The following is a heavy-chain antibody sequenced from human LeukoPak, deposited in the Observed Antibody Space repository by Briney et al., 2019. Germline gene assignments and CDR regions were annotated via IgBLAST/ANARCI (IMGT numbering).Heavy chain of an antibody. CDR1: GFTFSSYS. CDR3: ATLSSLGY. D-gene: IGHD6-6*01. V-gene: IGHV3-21*01. CDR2: ISSSSSYI. Sequence: GGSLRLSCAASGFTFSSYSMNWVRQAPGKGLEWVSSISSSSSYIYYADSVKGRFTISRDNSKNTLYLQMNSLRAEDTAVYYCATLSSLGYWGQGTLVTVSS. J-gene: IGHJ4*02.